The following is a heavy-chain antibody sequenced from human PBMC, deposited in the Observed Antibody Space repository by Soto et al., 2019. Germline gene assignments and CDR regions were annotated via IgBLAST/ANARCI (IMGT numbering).Heavy chain of an antibody. Sequence: QVQLVQSGAEVKKPGSSVKVSCKASGGSLSNYGISWVRQAPGQGLEWMGGIIPVFGTANYAQKFQGRVTITADESTNIVYMDVTSQRSEDTAVYYCARGDATKIVVTTYYAMDVWGQGTTVTVSS. CDR1: GGSLSNYG. D-gene: IGHD4-17*01. V-gene: IGHV1-69*12. J-gene: IGHJ6*02. CDR3: ARGDATKIVVTTYYAMDV. CDR2: IIPVFGTA.